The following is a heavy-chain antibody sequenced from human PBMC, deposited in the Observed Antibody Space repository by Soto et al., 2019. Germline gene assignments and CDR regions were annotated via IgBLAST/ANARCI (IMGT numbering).Heavy chain of an antibody. CDR1: GDSIRSDKW. D-gene: IGHD6-25*01. CDR2: VHHSGNS. V-gene: IGHV4-4*02. J-gene: IGHJ4*02. Sequence: QVQLQESGPGLVKPSGTLSLTCAVSGDSIRSDKWWSWVRQPPGKGREWIGEVHHSGNSNYNPSLKRRVIISVDKPKNQFSLNLSSVTDADTAVYYCARGERQQQRDYWGQGTLVTVSS. CDR3: ARGERQQQRDY.